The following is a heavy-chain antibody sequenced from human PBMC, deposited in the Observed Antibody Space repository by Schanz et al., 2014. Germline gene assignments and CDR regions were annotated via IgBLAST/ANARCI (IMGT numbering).Heavy chain of an antibody. Sequence: QVQLVQSEAEVKKPGSSVKVSCKASGGTFSSYTISWVRQASGQGLEWMGRIIPILGIANYAQNFQGRVTITADKSTSTAYMELTSLRSEDTAVYYCAGTYCSSTSCYTGYYYMDVWGKGTTVTVSS. J-gene: IGHJ6*03. CDR3: AGTYCSSTSCYTGYYYMDV. CDR2: IIPILGIA. V-gene: IGHV1-69*02. CDR1: GGTFSSYT. D-gene: IGHD2-2*02.